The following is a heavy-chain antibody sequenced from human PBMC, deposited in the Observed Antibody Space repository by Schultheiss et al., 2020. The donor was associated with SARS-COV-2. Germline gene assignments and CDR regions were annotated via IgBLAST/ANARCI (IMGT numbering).Heavy chain of an antibody. J-gene: IGHJ4*02. Sequence: SETLSLTCTVSGVSISSYCWNWIRQSPGKGLEWIGFIHDSGITNYNPSLKSRVTISVDTSKNQFSLKLSSVTAADTAVYYCASAWDSGGNYYGVFDSWGQGTLVTVSS. D-gene: IGHD3-22*01. CDR2: IHDSGIT. CDR1: GVSISSYC. V-gene: IGHV4-59*01. CDR3: ASAWDSGGNYYGVFDS.